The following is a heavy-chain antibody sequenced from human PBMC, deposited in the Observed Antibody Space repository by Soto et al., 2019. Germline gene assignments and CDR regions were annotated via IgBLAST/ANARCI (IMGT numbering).Heavy chain of an antibody. CDR3: ARGLPEGYGGNLDS. J-gene: IGHJ4*02. CDR1: GDFIRSHY. V-gene: IGHV4-59*11. D-gene: IGHD4-17*01. CDR2: IYYNVNT. Sequence: PSETLSLTCTASGDFIRSHYWTWIRQAPGKGLEWIGSIYYNVNTNYNPSLNSRVTISVNTSNKQFSLKVTSVTTADTAVYYCARGLPEGYGGNLDSWGQGTLVTVSS.